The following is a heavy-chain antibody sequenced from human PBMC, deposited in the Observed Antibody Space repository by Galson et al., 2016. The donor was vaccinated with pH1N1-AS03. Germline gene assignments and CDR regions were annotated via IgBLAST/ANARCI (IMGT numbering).Heavy chain of an antibody. J-gene: IGHJ4*02. CDR1: LGSISGYY. V-gene: IGHV4-4*07. Sequence: TLSLPCTVSLGSISGYYWSWIRQPAGKRLEWIGRMYSRGDTRYSPSLDSRITMSVDTSKNQFFLSLQSVTAADTAVYYCARLGLRDNNGYYGSGYDYYDKWGQGILVTVSS. D-gene: IGHD3-10*01. CDR2: MYSRGDT. CDR3: ARLGLRDNNGYYGSGYDYYDK.